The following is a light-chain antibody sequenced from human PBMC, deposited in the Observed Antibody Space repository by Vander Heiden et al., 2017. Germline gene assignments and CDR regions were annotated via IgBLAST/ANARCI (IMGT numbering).Light chain of an antibody. V-gene: IGKV1-5*03. CDR3: QWEKSYCPT. Sequence: DIQVTQSPSTLSASVGDRVTITCRASQSINIWLAWYQQKPGKAPKLLIYKASSLESGVPSRFSGSGSGTEFTLTISSLHPDDFATSYCQWEKSYCPTFGQRTKVEIK. CDR2: KAS. CDR1: QSINIW. J-gene: IGKJ1*01.